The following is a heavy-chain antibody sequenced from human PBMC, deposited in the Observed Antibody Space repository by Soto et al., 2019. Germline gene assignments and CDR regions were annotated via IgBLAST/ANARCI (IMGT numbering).Heavy chain of an antibody. CDR1: GFTFDDYA. J-gene: IGHJ4*02. Sequence: EVQLVESGGGLVQPGRSLRLSCAASGFTFDDYAMHWVRQAPGKGLEWVSGISWNSGSIGYADSVKGRFTISRDNAKNSLYLQMNSLRAEDTALYYCAKDMGQGYSYGRGFDYWGQGTLVTVSS. D-gene: IGHD5-18*01. CDR3: AKDMGQGYSYGRGFDY. V-gene: IGHV3-9*01. CDR2: ISWNSGSI.